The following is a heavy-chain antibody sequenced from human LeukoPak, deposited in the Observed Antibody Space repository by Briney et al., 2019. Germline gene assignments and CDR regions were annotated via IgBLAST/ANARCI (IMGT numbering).Heavy chain of an antibody. CDR1: GGSFSGYY. V-gene: IGHV4-34*01. J-gene: IGHJ4*02. D-gene: IGHD6-6*01. Sequence: SETLSLTCAVYGGSFSGYYWSWIRQPPGKGLEWIGEINHSGSTNYNPSLKSRVTISVGTSKNQFSLKLSSVTAADTAVYYCARIIAGRLDYWGQGTLVTVSS. CDR2: INHSGST. CDR3: ARIIAGRLDY.